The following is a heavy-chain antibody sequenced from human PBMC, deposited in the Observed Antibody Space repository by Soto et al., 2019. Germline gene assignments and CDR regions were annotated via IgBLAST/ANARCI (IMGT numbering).Heavy chain of an antibody. J-gene: IGHJ3*02. D-gene: IGHD3-22*01. CDR3: ARHPRVTMIVVGNDAFDI. V-gene: IGHV4-39*01. CDR1: GGSISGSYYY. Sequence: SETLSLTCAVSGGSISGSYYYWGWLRQSPGKGPEWIGSVFYTGFTSYNPSLESRVSVSVDTSKNQFSLKVSGVSAADTAVYYCARHPRVTMIVVGNDAFDIWGQGTMVTVSS. CDR2: VFYTGFT.